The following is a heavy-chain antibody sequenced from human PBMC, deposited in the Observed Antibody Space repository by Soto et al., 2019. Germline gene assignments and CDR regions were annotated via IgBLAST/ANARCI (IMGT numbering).Heavy chain of an antibody. D-gene: IGHD6-13*01. CDR2: IYYSGST. V-gene: IGHV4-59*01. CDR3: ARGKTHSSIWYRWFDP. J-gene: IGHJ5*02. CDR1: GGSISSYY. Sequence: PSETLSLTCTVSGGSISSYYWSWIRQPPGKGLEWIGYIYYSGSTNYNPSLKSRVTIAVDTSKNQFSLKLSSVTAADTAVYYCARGKTHSSIWYRWFDPWGQGTLVTVSS.